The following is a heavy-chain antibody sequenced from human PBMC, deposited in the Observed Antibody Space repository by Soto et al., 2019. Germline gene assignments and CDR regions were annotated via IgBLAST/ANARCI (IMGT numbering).Heavy chain of an antibody. J-gene: IGHJ4*02. CDR1: GFSVSTYY. V-gene: IGHV3-66*01. D-gene: IGHD5-12*01. CDR2: TLGGGNT. Sequence: EVQLVESGGGLVQPGGSLRLSCAASGFSVSTYYMNWVRQAPGKGLEWVSITLGGGNTYYADSAKGRLTVSEDNSKNTLFLQMDSLRAADTGVYYCARDWGYAFDYWGQGALVTVSS. CDR3: ARDWGYAFDY.